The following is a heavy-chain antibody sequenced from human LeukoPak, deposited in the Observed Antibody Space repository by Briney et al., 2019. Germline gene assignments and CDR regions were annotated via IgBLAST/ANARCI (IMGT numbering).Heavy chain of an antibody. CDR2: IYYSGST. CDR3: ARSDFWAPGWFDP. CDR1: DGSISSYY. V-gene: IGHV4-59*08. J-gene: IGHJ5*02. D-gene: IGHD3-3*01. Sequence: SETLSLTCTVSDGSISSYYWSWIRQPPGKGLEWIGYIYYSGSTNYNPSLKSRVTISVDTSKNQFSLKLSSVTAADTAVYYCARSDFWAPGWFDPWGQGTLVTVSS.